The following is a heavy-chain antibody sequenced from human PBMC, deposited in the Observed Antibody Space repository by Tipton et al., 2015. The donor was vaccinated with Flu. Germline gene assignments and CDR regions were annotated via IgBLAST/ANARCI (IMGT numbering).Heavy chain of an antibody. CDR1: GYSISSGYY. J-gene: IGHJ1*01. D-gene: IGHD6-19*01. Sequence: TLSLTCTVSGYSISSGYYWGWIRQPPGKGLEWIGSIYHSGSTYYNPFLKSRVTISLDTSKNQFSLELRSVTAADTAVYYCARGVAVAMYFQHWGQGTLVTVSS. CDR3: ARGVAVAMYFQH. V-gene: IGHV4-38-2*02. CDR2: IYHSGST.